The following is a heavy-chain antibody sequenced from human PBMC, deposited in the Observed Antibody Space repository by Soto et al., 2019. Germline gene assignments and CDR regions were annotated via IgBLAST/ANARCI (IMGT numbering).Heavy chain of an antibody. CDR3: ARGGRQKLVHGYYFDY. J-gene: IGHJ4*02. CDR1: GFTFSSYA. D-gene: IGHD6-13*01. V-gene: IGHV3-64*01. CDR2: ISSNGGST. Sequence: GGSLRLSCAASGFTFSSYAMHWVRQAPGKGLEYVSAISSNGGSTYYANSVKGRFTISRDNSKNTLYLQMGSLRAEDMAVYYCARGGRQKLVHGYYFDYWGQGTLVTVSS.